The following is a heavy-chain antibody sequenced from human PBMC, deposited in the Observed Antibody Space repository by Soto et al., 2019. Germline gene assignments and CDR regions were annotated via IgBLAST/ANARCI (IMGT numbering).Heavy chain of an antibody. CDR2: ISSSSSYI. J-gene: IGHJ5*02. CDR1: GFTFSFYT. V-gene: IGHV3-21*01. Sequence: PGGSLRLSCAASGFTFSFYTMNWVRQAPGKGLEWVSSISSSSSYIYYADSVKGRFTISRDNAKNSLYLQMNSLRAEDTAVYYCASASIVASSSGWDRWFDPWGQGTLVTVSS. CDR3: ASASIVASSSGWDRWFDP. D-gene: IGHD6-19*01.